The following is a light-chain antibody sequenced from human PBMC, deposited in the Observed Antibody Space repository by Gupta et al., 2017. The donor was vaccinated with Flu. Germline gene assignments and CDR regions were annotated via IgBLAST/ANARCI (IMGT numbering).Light chain of an antibody. V-gene: IGKV3-15*01. J-gene: IGKJ5*01. CDR2: GAS. CDR1: QTISSN. CDR3: QQYNMWPPIT. Sequence: EIVMTQSPATLSVSPGERATLSCRASQTISSNLAWYQQRPGQAPRLLFYGASTRATGIPARFSGSGYGTEFALTISSRQSEDFAVYYCQQYNMWPPITFGQGTRLEIK.